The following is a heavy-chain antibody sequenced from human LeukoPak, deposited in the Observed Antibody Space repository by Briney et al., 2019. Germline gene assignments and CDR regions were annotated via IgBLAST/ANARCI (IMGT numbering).Heavy chain of an antibody. J-gene: IGHJ4*02. CDR2: INHSGRN. D-gene: IGHD1-7*01. CDR3: ARATGTKVPPGY. Sequence: SETLSLTCAVYGGSFSGYYRSWIRQPPGKGLEWIGEINHSGRNNYNPSLKSRVTISINTSKNQFSLKLISVTAADTAVYYCARATGTKVPPGYWGQGTLVTVSS. CDR1: GGSFSGYY. V-gene: IGHV4-34*01.